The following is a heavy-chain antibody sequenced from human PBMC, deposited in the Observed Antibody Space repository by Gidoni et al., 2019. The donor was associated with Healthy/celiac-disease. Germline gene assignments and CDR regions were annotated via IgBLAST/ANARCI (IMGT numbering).Heavy chain of an antibody. Sequence: EVQPVESGGGLVKPGGSLRLSCAASGFTFSSYSMNWVRQAPGKGLEWVSSISSSSSYIYYADSVKGRFTISRDNAKNSLYLQMNSLRAEDTAVYYCARGNDFWSGYPLDYWGQGTLVTVSS. CDR2: ISSSSSYI. J-gene: IGHJ4*02. CDR3: ARGNDFWSGYPLDY. V-gene: IGHV3-21*01. CDR1: GFTFSSYS. D-gene: IGHD3-3*01.